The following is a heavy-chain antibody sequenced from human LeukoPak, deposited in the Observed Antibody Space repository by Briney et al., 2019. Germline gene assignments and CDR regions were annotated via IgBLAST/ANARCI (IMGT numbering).Heavy chain of an antibody. CDR1: GFTVSSTC. V-gene: IGHV3-66*02. Sequence: GGSLRLSCAASGFTVSSTCMSWVRQAPGKGLEWVSGIYSGGSTYYTDSVKGRFTISRDNSKNSLYIQVDSLRTEDTAVYYCARCLGENWFDPWGQGTLVTVSS. CDR3: ARCLGENWFDP. J-gene: IGHJ5*02. D-gene: IGHD3-16*01. CDR2: IYSGGST.